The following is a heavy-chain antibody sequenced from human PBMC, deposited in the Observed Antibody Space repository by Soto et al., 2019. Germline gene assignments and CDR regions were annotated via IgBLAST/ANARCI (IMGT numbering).Heavy chain of an antibody. J-gene: IGHJ6*02. V-gene: IGHV3-30-3*01. CDR1: GFTFSRFS. D-gene: IGHD3-10*02. CDR2: ISYDGNNK. CDR3: ARDHGMFLSYYYYGMDV. Sequence: TGGSLRLSCAASGFTFSRFSMHWVRQAPGKGLTWVAVISYDGNNKHFAESVPVRFSISRDDSKNTVYLEMNNLRGDDSAVYYCARDHGMFLSYYYYGMDVWG.